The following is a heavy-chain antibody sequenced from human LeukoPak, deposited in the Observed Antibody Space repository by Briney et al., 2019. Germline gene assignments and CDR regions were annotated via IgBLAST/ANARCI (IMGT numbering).Heavy chain of an antibody. CDR2: ISSSGSTI. J-gene: IGHJ4*02. CDR1: GFTFSDYY. Sequence: GGSLRLSCAASGFTFSDYYMSWIRQAPGKGLEWVSYISSSGSTIYYADSVKGRFTVSRDNAKNSLYLQMNSLRAEDTAIYYCARAVWDSSGYYYDYWGQGTLVTVSS. V-gene: IGHV3-11*04. CDR3: ARAVWDSSGYYYDY. D-gene: IGHD3-22*01.